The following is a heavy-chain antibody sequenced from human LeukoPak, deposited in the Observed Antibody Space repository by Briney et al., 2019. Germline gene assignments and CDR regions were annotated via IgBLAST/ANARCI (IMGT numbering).Heavy chain of an antibody. J-gene: IGHJ4*02. CDR3: ARVCCSGGSCYSDYFDY. V-gene: IGHV7-4-1*02. CDR2: INTNTGNP. D-gene: IGHD2-15*01. CDR1: GYTFTSYA. Sequence: ASVKVSCKASGYTFTSYAMNWMRQAPGQGLEWMGWINTNTGNPTYAQGFTGRFVFSLDTSVSTAYLQISSLKAEDTAVYYCARVCCSGGSCYSDYFDYWGQGTLVTVSS.